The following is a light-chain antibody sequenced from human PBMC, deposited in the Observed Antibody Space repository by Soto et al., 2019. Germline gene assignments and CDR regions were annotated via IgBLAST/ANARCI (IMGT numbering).Light chain of an antibody. CDR2: GAS. J-gene: IGKJ1*01. Sequence: EVVLTQSLGTPSLSPGETATLSCRASQSVSSNYLAWYQQKPGQAPRLLIYGASSRATGIPDRFSGSGSGTDFTLTVSRLEPEDFAVYYCQQYSNWPRTFGQGTKVDIK. V-gene: IGKV3-20*01. CDR1: QSVSSNY. CDR3: QQYSNWPRT.